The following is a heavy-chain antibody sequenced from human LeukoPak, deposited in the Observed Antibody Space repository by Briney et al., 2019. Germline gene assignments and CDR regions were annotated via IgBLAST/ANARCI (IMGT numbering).Heavy chain of an antibody. CDR3: AKEEVPNDY. D-gene: IGHD2-2*01. CDR1: GFSLSRNA. J-gene: IGHJ4*02. V-gene: IGHV3-23*01. Sequence: GGSLRLSCAVSGFSLSRNAMCWVRQAPGKGLEWVSAISLNGDSTYYADSVQGRFTISRDTSKNTLFLQMDTLRVEDTATYYCAKEEVPNDYWGQGTLVTISS. CDR2: ISLNGDST.